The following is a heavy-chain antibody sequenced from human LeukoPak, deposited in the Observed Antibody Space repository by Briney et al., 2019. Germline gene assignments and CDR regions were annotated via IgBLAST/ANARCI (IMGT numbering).Heavy chain of an antibody. CDR3: ARLREYTSGWPIDY. D-gene: IGHD6-19*01. Sequence: PSETLSLTCVVSGGSLSSSGYYWGWTRQPPGKGLAWIGTVYYSVSTYYNPSLKSRVTISVDTSKNQLSLKLSSVTAADTAVYYCARLREYTSGWPIDYWGQGTLVTVSS. CDR1: GGSLSSSGYY. V-gene: IGHV4-39*01. J-gene: IGHJ4*02. CDR2: VYYSVST.